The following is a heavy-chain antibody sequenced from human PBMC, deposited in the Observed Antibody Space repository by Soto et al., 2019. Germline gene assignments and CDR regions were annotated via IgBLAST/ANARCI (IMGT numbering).Heavy chain of an antibody. J-gene: IGHJ3*02. CDR3: ATLISIAARDVQAFDI. D-gene: IGHD6-6*01. V-gene: IGHV4-4*02. CDR2: IYHSGST. CDR1: GGSISSSNW. Sequence: QVQLQESGPGLVKPSGTLSLTCAVSGGSISSSNWWSWVRQPPGKGLEWIGEIYHSGSTNYNPSLKRRVTISVDKSKNQFALKLSSVTAADTAVYYCATLISIAARDVQAFDIWGQGTMVTVSS.